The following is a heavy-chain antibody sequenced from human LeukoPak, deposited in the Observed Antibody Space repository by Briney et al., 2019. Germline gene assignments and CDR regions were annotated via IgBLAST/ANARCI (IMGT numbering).Heavy chain of an antibody. Sequence: GGSLRLSCAASGFTFSSYAMHWVRQAPGKGLDWVAVISYDGSNKYYADSVKGRFTISRDNSKNTLYLQMNSLRAEDTAVYYCARARYYDILTGYFDYWGQGTLVTVSS. J-gene: IGHJ4*02. D-gene: IGHD3-9*01. V-gene: IGHV3-30*04. CDR1: GFTFSSYA. CDR2: ISYDGSNK. CDR3: ARARYYDILTGYFDY.